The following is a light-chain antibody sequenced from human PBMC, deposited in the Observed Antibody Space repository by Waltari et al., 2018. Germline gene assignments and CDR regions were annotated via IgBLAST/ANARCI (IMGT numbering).Light chain of an antibody. CDR2: LAS. Sequence: DIVMTQSPDSLAVSLGERATITCKPSQSVLHGANNKNYLVWYQKKPGQPPKVIRYLASNRESGVPDRFSGSRSGTDVALTISSLEAEDVAVYYCQQSFRSPFFFGPGTKVEIK. J-gene: IGKJ3*01. CDR1: QSVLHGANNKNY. CDR3: QQSFRSPFF. V-gene: IGKV4-1*01.